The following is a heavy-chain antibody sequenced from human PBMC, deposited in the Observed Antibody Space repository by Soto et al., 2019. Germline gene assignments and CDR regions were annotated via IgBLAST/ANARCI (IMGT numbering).Heavy chain of an antibody. Sequence: PGGSLRLSCAASGFTFSSYSMNWVRQAPGKGLEWVSYISSSSTTINYADSVRGRFTISRDNAKNSLYLQMNSLREEDTAVYYCARGSYDSSGYLYYYYYGMDFWGQGTTVTVSS. V-gene: IGHV3-48*02. D-gene: IGHD3-22*01. CDR2: ISSSSTTI. CDR3: ARGSYDSSGYLYYYYYGMDF. J-gene: IGHJ6*02. CDR1: GFTFSSYS.